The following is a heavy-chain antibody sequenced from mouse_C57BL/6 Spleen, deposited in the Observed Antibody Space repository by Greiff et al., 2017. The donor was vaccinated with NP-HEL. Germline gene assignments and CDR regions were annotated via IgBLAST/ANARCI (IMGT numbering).Heavy chain of an antibody. CDR3: TTHPYGNYWYFDV. CDR1: GFNIKDYY. J-gene: IGHJ1*03. D-gene: IGHD2-10*02. V-gene: IGHV14-1*01. CDR2: IDPEDGDT. Sequence: EVQLQQSGAELVRPGASVKLSCTASGFNIKDYYMHWVKQRPEQGLEWIGRIDPEDGDTEYAPKFPGKATMTADTSSNTAYLQLSSLTSEDTAVYYCTTHPYGNYWYFDVWGTGTTVTVSS.